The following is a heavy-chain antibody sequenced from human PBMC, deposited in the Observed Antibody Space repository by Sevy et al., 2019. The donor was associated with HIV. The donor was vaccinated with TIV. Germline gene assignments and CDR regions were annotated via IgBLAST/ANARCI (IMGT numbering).Heavy chain of an antibody. D-gene: IGHD2-8*01. CDR2: IGYDGSNK. V-gene: IGHV3-33*01. CDR3: ARDPRMYGDYLLAYFDS. CDR1: GFTPSTYG. J-gene: IGHJ4*02. Sequence: GGSLRLSCAASGFTPSTYGMHWVRQAPGKGLEWVAVIGYDGSNKYYADSVKGRFTISRDNSKNTLFLQMDSLGAEDTAVYYGARDPRMYGDYLLAYFDSWGQGTLVTVSS.